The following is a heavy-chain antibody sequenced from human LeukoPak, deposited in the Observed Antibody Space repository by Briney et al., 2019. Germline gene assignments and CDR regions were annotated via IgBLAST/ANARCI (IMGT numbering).Heavy chain of an antibody. CDR3: ARSIAAAGTFYYYYYMDV. V-gene: IGHV3-53*01. J-gene: IGHJ6*03. CDR2: IYSGGST. CDR1: GFTVSSNY. Sequence: GGSLRLSCAASGFTVSSNYMSWVRQAPGKGLEWVSVIYSGGSTYYADSVKGRFTISRDNSKSTLYLQTNSLRAEDTAVYYCARSIAAAGTFYYYYYMDVWGKGTTVTVSS. D-gene: IGHD6-13*01.